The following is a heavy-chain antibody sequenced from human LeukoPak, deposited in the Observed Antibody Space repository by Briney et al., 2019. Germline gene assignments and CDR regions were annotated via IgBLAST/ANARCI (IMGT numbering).Heavy chain of an antibody. CDR2: IYHSGST. V-gene: IGHV4-59*12. CDR1: GGSISSYY. CDR3: AAWSAGHWFDP. D-gene: IGHD6-25*01. Sequence: PSETLSLTCTVSGGSISSYYWNWIRQPPGKGLEWIGYIYHSGSTNYNPSLKSRVTISVDTSKNQFSLKLSSVTAADTAVYYCAAWSAGHWFDPGGRGTLVTVSS. J-gene: IGHJ5*02.